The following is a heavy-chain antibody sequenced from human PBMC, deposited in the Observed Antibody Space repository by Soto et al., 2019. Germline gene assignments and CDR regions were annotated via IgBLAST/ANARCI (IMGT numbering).Heavy chain of an antibody. D-gene: IGHD4-4*01. CDR2: INSGTSYT. Sequence: QVQLVESGGGLVKPGGSLRLSCAASGFTFSDYYMTWVRQVPGKGLEWVSYINSGTSYTNYADSVKGRFTISRDNAKNARYLEMNSLRADDTAVYYCARGGMPTVWMDVWGQGTTVTVSS. J-gene: IGHJ6*02. CDR1: GFTFSDYY. V-gene: IGHV3-11*05. CDR3: ARGGMPTVWMDV.